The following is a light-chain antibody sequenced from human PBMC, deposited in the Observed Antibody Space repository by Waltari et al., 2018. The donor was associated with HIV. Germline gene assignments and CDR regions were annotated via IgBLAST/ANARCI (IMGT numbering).Light chain of an antibody. CDR1: TSNIGKNY. V-gene: IGLV1-51*02. J-gene: IGLJ2*01. CDR3: GTWDSSMTAV. CDR2: ENN. Sequence: QSVLTQPPSVSAAPGQKVTISCSGSTSNIGKNYVSWYQHLPGRAPKLLISENNKRLSGIPDRFSASKSGTSATLDITGLQTGDEADYYCGTWDSSMTAVFGGGTKVTVL.